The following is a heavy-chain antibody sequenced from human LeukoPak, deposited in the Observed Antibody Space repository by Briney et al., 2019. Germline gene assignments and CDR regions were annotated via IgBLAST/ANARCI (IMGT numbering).Heavy chain of an antibody. V-gene: IGHV3-33*06. D-gene: IGHD3-22*01. CDR2: IWYDGSNK. CDR3: AKDYYDSSGQKGSYYFDY. CDR1: GFTFSSYG. J-gene: IGHJ4*02. Sequence: GGSLRLSCAASGFTFSSYGMHWVRQAPGKGLEWVAVIWYDGSNKYYADSVKGRFTISRDNSKNTLYLQMNSLRAEDTAVYYCAKDYYDSSGQKGSYYFDYWGQGTLVTVSS.